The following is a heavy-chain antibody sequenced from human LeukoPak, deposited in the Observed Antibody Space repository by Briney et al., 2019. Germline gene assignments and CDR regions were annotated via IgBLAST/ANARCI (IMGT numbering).Heavy chain of an antibody. Sequence: SVKVSCKASGGTFSSYTISWVRQAPGQGLEWMGRIIPILGIANYAQKFQGRVTITADKSTSTAYMERSSLRSEDTAVYYCARSLSRYCSSTSCMDAFDIWGQGTMVTVSS. D-gene: IGHD2-2*01. CDR3: ARSLSRYCSSTSCMDAFDI. V-gene: IGHV1-69*02. CDR1: GGTFSSYT. J-gene: IGHJ3*02. CDR2: IIPILGIA.